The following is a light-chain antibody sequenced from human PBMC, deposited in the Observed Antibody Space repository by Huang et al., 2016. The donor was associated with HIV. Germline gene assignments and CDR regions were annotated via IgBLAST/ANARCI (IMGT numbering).Light chain of an antibody. J-gene: IGKJ4*01. CDR3: QQYNNWPLT. CDR2: GAS. V-gene: IGKV3-15*01. Sequence: EVVMTQSPAYLSVSPGDRATLSCWAGQSVKTNLAWYQQQPGQAPRLRICGASTRATGVPARFSGSGSETDFTLTISSLQSEDFAVYYCQQYNNWPLTFGGGTRVEIK. CDR1: QSVKTN.